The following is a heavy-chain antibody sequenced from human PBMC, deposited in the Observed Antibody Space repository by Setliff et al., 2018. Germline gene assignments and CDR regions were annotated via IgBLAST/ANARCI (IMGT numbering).Heavy chain of an antibody. Sequence: GGSLRLSCAASGFIFSDYAMTWVRHAPGKKLEWVSAISGDGHYIYYTDSVKGRFTISRDNSRNTLYLQMNSLRAGDTAIYYCARWALLWFGVQYYFDYWGQGTLVTVSS. J-gene: IGHJ4*02. CDR3: ARWALLWFGVQYYFDY. D-gene: IGHD3-10*01. CDR1: GFIFSDYA. CDR2: ISGDGHYI. V-gene: IGHV3-23*01.